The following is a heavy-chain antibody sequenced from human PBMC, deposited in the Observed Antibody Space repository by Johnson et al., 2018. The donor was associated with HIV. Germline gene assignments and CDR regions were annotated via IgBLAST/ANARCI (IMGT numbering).Heavy chain of an antibody. D-gene: IGHD2-21*01. V-gene: IGHV3-53*04. J-gene: IGHJ3*02. Sequence: MLLVESGGGLVQPGGSLRLSCAASGFTVSSNYMSWVRQAPGKGLEWVSVIYSGGSTYYADSVKGRFTISRDISKNTLYLQMNSRRTEDTAVYYCARVTRDCGGDCYLDAFDIWGQGTMVTVSS. CDR3: ARVTRDCGGDCYLDAFDI. CDR1: GFTVSSNY. CDR2: IYSGGST.